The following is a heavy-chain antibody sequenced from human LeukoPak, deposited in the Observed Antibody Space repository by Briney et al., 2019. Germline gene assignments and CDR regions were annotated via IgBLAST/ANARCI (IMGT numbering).Heavy chain of an antibody. CDR2: IYYSGTT. CDR1: GGSISSYY. CDR3: ARGVYIAAAQYGY. Sequence: KPSETLSLTCTVSGGSISSYYWSWIRQPPGKGLEWIGYIYYSGTTNYNPSLKSQVTISVDTSKNQFSLKLSSVTAADTAVYYCARGVYIAAAQYGYWGQGTLVTVSS. D-gene: IGHD6-13*01. V-gene: IGHV4-59*01. J-gene: IGHJ4*02.